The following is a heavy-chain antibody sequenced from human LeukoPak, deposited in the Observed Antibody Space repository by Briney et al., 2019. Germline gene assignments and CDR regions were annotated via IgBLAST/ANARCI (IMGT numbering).Heavy chain of an antibody. CDR1: GASVTSGGSY. V-gene: IGHV4-39*01. CDR2: VYYTGST. J-gene: IGHJ5*02. Sequence: SETLSLTCSVCGASVTSGGSYWGWLRQPPGKGPEWIATVYYTGSTYYNPSLKSRVTISIDTSKNQFSLRLTSVTTTDTAIYHCASYSGSGRLSLAFERWGQGTLVAVSS. D-gene: IGHD3-10*01. CDR3: ASYSGSGRLSLAFER.